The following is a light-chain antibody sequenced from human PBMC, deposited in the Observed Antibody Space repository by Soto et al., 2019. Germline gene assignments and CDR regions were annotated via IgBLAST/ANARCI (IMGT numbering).Light chain of an antibody. J-gene: IGKJ4*01. CDR2: DAS. V-gene: IGKV3-20*01. CDR1: QSVSSSS. Sequence: EVVLTQSPGTLSLSPGERATLSCRASQSVSSSSLAWYQQKPGQAPRLLIYDASSRATGIPDRFSGGGSGTDFTLTISRLEPEDFAVYYCQQFSSYPLTFGGGTKVDIK. CDR3: QQFSSYPLT.